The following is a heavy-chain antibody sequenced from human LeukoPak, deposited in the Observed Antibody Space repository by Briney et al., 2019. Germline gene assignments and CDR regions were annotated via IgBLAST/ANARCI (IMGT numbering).Heavy chain of an antibody. CDR1: GFTFSSYW. CDR3: ARDVDSSRGLINY. V-gene: IGHV3-7*01. D-gene: IGHD6-6*01. CDR2: IKQDGSEK. J-gene: IGHJ4*02. Sequence: GGSLRLSCAVSGFTFSSYWMSWVRQAPRKGLEWVANIKQDGSEKYYVDSVKGRFTISRDNAKNSLYLQMNSLRAEDTAVYYCARDVDSSRGLINYWGQGTLVTVSS.